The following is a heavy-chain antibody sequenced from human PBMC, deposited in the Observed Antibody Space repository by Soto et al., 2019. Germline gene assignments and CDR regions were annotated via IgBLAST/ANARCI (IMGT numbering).Heavy chain of an antibody. CDR1: GYTFTNYA. D-gene: IGHD6-19*01. V-gene: IGHV1-18*01. CDR3: ASDGIPVAGTSGFDY. CDR2: ISAHNGNT. Sequence: QVQLAQSGADVKEPGASVKVSCKASGYTFTNYAFNWVRQAPGQGLEWMGWISAHNGNTNYAQKVQGRVTMTTDTSTSTAYMELRSLRSDATTVYYSASDGIPVAGTSGFDYWGQGTPVTVSS. J-gene: IGHJ4*02.